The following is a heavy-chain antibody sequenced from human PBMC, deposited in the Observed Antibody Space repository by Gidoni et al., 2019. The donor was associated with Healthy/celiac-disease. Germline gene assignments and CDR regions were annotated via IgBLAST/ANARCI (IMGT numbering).Heavy chain of an antibody. CDR3: ARDYCSSTSCYNNYYYYGMDV. V-gene: IGHV1-69*01. CDR1: GGTFSSYA. Sequence: QVQLVQSGAEVKKPGSSVTVSCKASGGTFSSYAISWVRQASGQGLEWLGGIIPIFGTADYAQKFQGRVTITADESTSTAYMELSSLRSEDTAVYYCARDYCSSTSCYNNYYYYGMDVWGQGTTVTVSS. CDR2: IIPIFGTA. J-gene: IGHJ6*02. D-gene: IGHD2-2*02.